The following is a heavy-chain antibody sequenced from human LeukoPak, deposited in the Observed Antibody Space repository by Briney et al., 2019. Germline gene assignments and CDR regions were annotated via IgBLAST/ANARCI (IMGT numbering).Heavy chain of an antibody. Sequence: SVKVSCKASGGTFSSYAISWVRQAPGQGLEWMGGIIPIFGTANYAQKFQGRVTITADKSTSTAYMELSSLRSEDTAVYYCARDARAVAGPTLYYWGQGTLVTVSS. V-gene: IGHV1-69*06. CDR3: ARDARAVAGPTLYY. J-gene: IGHJ4*02. CDR2: IIPIFGTA. D-gene: IGHD6-19*01. CDR1: GGTFSSYA.